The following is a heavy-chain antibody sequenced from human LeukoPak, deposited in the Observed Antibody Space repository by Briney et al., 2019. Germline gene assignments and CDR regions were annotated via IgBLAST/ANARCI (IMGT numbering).Heavy chain of an antibody. D-gene: IGHD3-10*01. CDR3: ARVGRRSFYYYYGMDV. CDR2: IYSGGST. Sequence: PGGSLRLSCAASGFTVSSNYMSWVRQAPGKGLEWVSVIYSGGSTYYADSVKGRFTISRDNSKNTLYLQMNNLRAEDTAVYYCARVGRRSFYYYYGMDVWGQGTTVTVSS. J-gene: IGHJ6*02. CDR1: GFTVSSNY. V-gene: IGHV3-53*01.